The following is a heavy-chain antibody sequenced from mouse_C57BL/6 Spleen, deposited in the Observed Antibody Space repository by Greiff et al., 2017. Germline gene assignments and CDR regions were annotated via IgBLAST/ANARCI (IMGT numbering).Heavy chain of an antibody. V-gene: IGHV1-52*01. CDR1: GYTFTSYW. CDR3: ARYSGDYYAMDY. D-gene: IGHD4-1*01. J-gene: IGHJ4*01. CDR2: IDPSDSET. Sequence: QVQLQQPGAELVRPGSSVKLSCKASGYTFTSYWMHWVKQRPIQGLEWIGNIDPSDSETHYNQKFKDKATLTVDKSSSTAYMQLSSLTSEDSAVYYCARYSGDYYAMDYWGQGTSVTVSS.